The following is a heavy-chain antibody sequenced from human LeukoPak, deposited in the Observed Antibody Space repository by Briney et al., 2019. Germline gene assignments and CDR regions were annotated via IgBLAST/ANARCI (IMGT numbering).Heavy chain of an antibody. CDR3: ARGRKYSYGKAPFDY. J-gene: IGHJ4*02. V-gene: IGHV1-8*01. CDR1: GYTFTSYD. D-gene: IGHD5-18*01. Sequence: ASVKVSCKASGYTFTSYDINWVRQATGQGLEWMGWMNPNSGNTGYAQKFQGRVTMTRNTSMSTAYMELSSLRSEDTAVYYCARGRKYSYGKAPFDYWGQGTLVTVSS. CDR2: MNPNSGNT.